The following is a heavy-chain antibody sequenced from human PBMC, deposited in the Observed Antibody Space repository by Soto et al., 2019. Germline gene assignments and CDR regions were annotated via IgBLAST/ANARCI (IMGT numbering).Heavy chain of an antibody. CDR2: ISSSSSTI. CDR3: ARDLGGLWGNAFDI. J-gene: IGHJ3*02. V-gene: IGHV3-48*02. Sequence: GGSLRLSCAASGFTFISYSMNWVRQAPGKGLEWVSYISSSSSTIYYADSVKGRFTISRDNAKNSLYLQMNSLRDEDTAVYYCARDLGGLWGNAFDIWGQGTMVTVSS. D-gene: IGHD3-10*01. CDR1: GFTFISYS.